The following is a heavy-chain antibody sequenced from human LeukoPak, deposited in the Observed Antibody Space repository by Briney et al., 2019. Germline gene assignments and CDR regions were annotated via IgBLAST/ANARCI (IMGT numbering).Heavy chain of an antibody. CDR2: INPSGGST. CDR3: ARGKIRRGGWDTAMVY. D-gene: IGHD5-18*01. Sequence: ASVKVSCKASGYTFTSYYMHWVRQAPGQGLEWMGIINPSGGSTSYAQKFQGRVTMTRDTSTSTVYMELSSLRSEDTAVYYCARGKIRRGGWDTAMVYWGQGTLVTVFS. J-gene: IGHJ4*02. CDR1: GYTFTSYY. V-gene: IGHV1-46*01.